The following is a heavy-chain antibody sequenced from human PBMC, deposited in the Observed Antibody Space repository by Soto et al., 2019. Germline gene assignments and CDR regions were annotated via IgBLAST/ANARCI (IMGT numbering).Heavy chain of an antibody. V-gene: IGHV3-30*18. J-gene: IGHJ4*02. Sequence: QVQLVESGGGVVQPGRSLRLSCAASGFIFSSYGIHWVRQAPGKGLEWVAGISYDGSNKYYADSVKGRFTISRDNSYNTLCLQIDSLRPEHTAVYYCAKETYYHGSSVYFVFEQWGQGTLFTVSS. CDR1: GFIFSSYG. CDR3: AKETYYHGSSVYFVFEQ. D-gene: IGHD3-22*01. CDR2: ISYDGSNK.